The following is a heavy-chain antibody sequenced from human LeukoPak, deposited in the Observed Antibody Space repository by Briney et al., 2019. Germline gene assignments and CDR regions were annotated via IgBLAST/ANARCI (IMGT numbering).Heavy chain of an antibody. CDR3: ASGYSHFDP. CDR2: INTNTGNP. Sequence: ASVKVSCKASGYTFTSYAMNWVRQAPGQGREWMGWINTNTGNPTYAQGFTGRLAFSLDTAVSTAYLQITSLKAEDTAVYYCASGYSHFDPWGQGTLVTVSS. D-gene: IGHD2-2*02. V-gene: IGHV7-4-1*02. CDR1: GYTFTSYA. J-gene: IGHJ5*02.